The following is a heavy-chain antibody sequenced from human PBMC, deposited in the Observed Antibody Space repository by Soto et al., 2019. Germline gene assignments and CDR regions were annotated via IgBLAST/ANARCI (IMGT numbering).Heavy chain of an antibody. CDR3: AKTSIVLVPAARDFDY. V-gene: IGHV3-21*04. CDR1: GFIFGDFG. CDR2: ISSSGSHT. J-gene: IGHJ4*02. Sequence: GSLRLSCAASGFIFGDFGVTWVRQAPGKGLEWVASISSSGSHTHYADSVKGRFTISRDNSKNTLYLQMNSLRAEDTAVYYCAKTSIVLVPAARDFDYWGQGTLVTVSS. D-gene: IGHD2-2*01.